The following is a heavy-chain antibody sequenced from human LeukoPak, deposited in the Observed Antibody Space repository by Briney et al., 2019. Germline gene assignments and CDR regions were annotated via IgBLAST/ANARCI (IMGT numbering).Heavy chain of an antibody. V-gene: IGHV5-51*01. CDR1: GYSFTNYW. J-gene: IGHJ4*02. D-gene: IGHD6-19*01. CDR2: IYPGDSDT. CDR3: ARLQTSSGWYFDY. Sequence: GESLKISCKGSGYSFTNYWIGWVRQMPGKGLEWMGIIYPGDSDTRYSPSFQGQVTISADKSISTAYLQWSSLKASDTAMYHCARLQTSSGWYFDYWGQGTLVTVSS.